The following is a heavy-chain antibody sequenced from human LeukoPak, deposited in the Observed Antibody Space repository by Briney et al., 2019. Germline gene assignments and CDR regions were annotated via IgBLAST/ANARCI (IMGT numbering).Heavy chain of an antibody. CDR1: GGSMSSYY. CDR3: ARHDYSNNPTDY. CDR2: IYYSGST. D-gene: IGHD4-11*01. J-gene: IGHJ4*02. V-gene: IGHV4-59*01. Sequence: PSETLSLTCTVSGGSMSSYYWSWIRQPPGKGLEWIGYIYYSGSTKYNPSLKSRVTISVDTSKNQFSLKLSSVTAADTAVYYCARHDYSNNPTDYWGQGTLVTVSS.